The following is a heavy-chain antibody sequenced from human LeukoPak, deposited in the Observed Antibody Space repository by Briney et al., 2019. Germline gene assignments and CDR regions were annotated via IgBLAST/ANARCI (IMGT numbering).Heavy chain of an antibody. CDR1: GGSISSYY. J-gene: IGHJ6*03. CDR2: IYYSGST. V-gene: IGHV4-59*01. CDR3: ARDYPGGSYYYYYMDV. Sequence: PSETLSLNCTVSGGSISSYYWSWIRKPPGKGLEWIGYIYYSGSTNYNPSLKSRVTISVDTSKNQFSLKLSSVTAADTAVYYCARDYPGGSYYYYYMDVWGKGTTVTVSS. D-gene: IGHD1-26*01.